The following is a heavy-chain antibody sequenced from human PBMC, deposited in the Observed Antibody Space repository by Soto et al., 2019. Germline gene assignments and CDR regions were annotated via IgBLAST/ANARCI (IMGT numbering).Heavy chain of an antibody. Sequence: VQLVESGGGLVKPGGSLRLSCAASGFTFSSYGMHWVRQAPGKGLEWVAVIWYDGSNKYYADSVKGRFTISRDNSKNTLYLQMNSLRAEDTAVYYCARESGKYYDFWSGATEGMDVWGQGTTVTVSS. CDR2: IWYDGSNK. J-gene: IGHJ6*02. CDR1: GFTFSSYG. D-gene: IGHD3-3*01. CDR3: ARESGKYYDFWSGATEGMDV. V-gene: IGHV3-33*08.